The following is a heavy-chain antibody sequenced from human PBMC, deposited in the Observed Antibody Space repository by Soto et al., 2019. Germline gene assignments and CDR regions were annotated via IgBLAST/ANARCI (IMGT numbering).Heavy chain of an antibody. Sequence: SVKVSCKASGGTFSSYTISWVRQAPGQGLEWMGRTIPILGIANYAQKFQGRVTITADKSTSTAYMELSSLRSEDTAVYYCARVPDPSHHYYDSSGYYRLAFDIWGQGTMVTVSS. V-gene: IGHV1-69*02. CDR2: TIPILGIA. CDR3: ARVPDPSHHYYDSSGYYRLAFDI. CDR1: GGTFSSYT. D-gene: IGHD3-22*01. J-gene: IGHJ3*02.